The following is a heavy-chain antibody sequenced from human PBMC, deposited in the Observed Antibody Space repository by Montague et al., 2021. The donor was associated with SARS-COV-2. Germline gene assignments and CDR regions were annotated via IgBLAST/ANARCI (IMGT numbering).Heavy chain of an antibody. CDR1: GFTFPKYA. J-gene: IGHJ6*03. CDR2: IEYGHRTI. Sequence: SLRLSCASSGFTFPKYAMSWVRQTPGKGLEWVAVIEYGHRTIWHADSVKGRFTISRDNSKNTLYLEMASLRVEDTAVYYCAREFPGEYGYWYYDSMDVWGKGTTVTVSS. V-gene: IGHV3-23*03. D-gene: IGHD3-22*01. CDR3: AREFPGEYGYWYYDSMDV.